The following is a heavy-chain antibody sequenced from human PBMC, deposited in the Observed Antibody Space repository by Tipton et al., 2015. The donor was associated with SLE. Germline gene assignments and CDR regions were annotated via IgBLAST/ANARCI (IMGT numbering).Heavy chain of an antibody. D-gene: IGHD4-11*01. CDR1: GDTISDHY. V-gene: IGHV4-59*11. CDR3: AREGYSNSFDY. J-gene: IGHJ4*02. Sequence: TLSLTCTVSGDTISDHYWSWIRQPPGKGLEWIGYISYSGSTNYSPSLKSRVTISLDTSKTQFSLKSRSVTAADTAVYYCAREGYSNSFDYWGQGTLVTVSS. CDR2: ISYSGST.